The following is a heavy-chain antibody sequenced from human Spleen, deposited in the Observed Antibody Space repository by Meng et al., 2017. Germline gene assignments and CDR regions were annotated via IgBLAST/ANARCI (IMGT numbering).Heavy chain of an antibody. Sequence: SETLSLTCTVPGGSISSGSYYWSWIRQPAGKGLEWIGRIYTSGSTNYNPSLKSRVTISVDTSKNQFSLKLTSVTAADTAVYYCARAEVTFDYWGQGTLVTVSS. CDR3: ARAEVTFDY. J-gene: IGHJ4*02. CDR1: GGSISSGSYY. D-gene: IGHD2-21*02. CDR2: IYTSGST. V-gene: IGHV4-61*02.